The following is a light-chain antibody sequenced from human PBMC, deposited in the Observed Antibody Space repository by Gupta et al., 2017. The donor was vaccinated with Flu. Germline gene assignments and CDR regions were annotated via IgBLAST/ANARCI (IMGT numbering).Light chain of an antibody. CDR1: GSDVGTYNR. Sequence: QSALTPPPSVSGPPGQSVTISCTGTGSDVGTYNRVSWYRQPPGTAPKLIIYEVRNRPSGVPDRFSGSKSGNTASLTISGLQGEDEADYYCSSYTTSYTFVFGTGTKVTVL. CDR3: SSYTTSYTFV. V-gene: IGLV2-18*02. J-gene: IGLJ1*01. CDR2: EVR.